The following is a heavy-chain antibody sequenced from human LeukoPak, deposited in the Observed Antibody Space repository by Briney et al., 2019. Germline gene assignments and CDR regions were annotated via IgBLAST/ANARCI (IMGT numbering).Heavy chain of an antibody. Sequence: SETLSLTXAVYGGSFGGYYWSWIRQPPGKGLEWLGEINHSGSTNYNPSLKSRVTISVDTSKNQFSLKLSSVTAADTAVYYCAFQSEYYDFWSGYYDDYWGQGTLVTVSS. CDR3: AFQSEYYDFWSGYYDDY. V-gene: IGHV4-34*01. CDR2: INHSGST. CDR1: GGSFGGYY. D-gene: IGHD3-3*01. J-gene: IGHJ4*02.